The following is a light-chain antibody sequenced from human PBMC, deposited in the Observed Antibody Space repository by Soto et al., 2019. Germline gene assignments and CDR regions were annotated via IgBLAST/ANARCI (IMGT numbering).Light chain of an antibody. CDR2: GAS. V-gene: IGKV3-15*01. Sequence: EIAFTQSPATLSLSPGERATLSCRASQSVSSYLAWYQHKPGQAPRLLIYGASNRATGIPARFSGSGSGTEFTLTIDSLQSEDFAIYFCQQYNNWPGTFGGGTKVDI. CDR3: QQYNNWPGT. CDR1: QSVSSY. J-gene: IGKJ4*01.